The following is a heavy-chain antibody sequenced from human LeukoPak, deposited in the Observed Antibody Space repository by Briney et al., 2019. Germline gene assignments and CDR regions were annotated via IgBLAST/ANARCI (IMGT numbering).Heavy chain of an antibody. D-gene: IGHD6-19*01. CDR3: ARSSVAVADPNWFDP. V-gene: IGHV3-23*01. CDR2: ISGGGGST. CDR1: GFTFTSYS. J-gene: IGHJ5*02. Sequence: PGGSLRLSCAASGFTFTSYSMNWVRQAPGKGLEWVSTISGGGGSTYYADSVKGRFTISRDNSKNTLYLQVNSLRAEDTAVYYCARSSVAVADPNWFDPWGQGTLVTVSS.